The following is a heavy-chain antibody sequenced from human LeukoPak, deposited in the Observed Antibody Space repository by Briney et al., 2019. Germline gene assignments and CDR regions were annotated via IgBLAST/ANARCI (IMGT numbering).Heavy chain of an antibody. CDR1: GFTFSSYS. Sequence: GSLRLSCAASGFTFSSYSMSWVRQVPGKGLEWVSAISGSGGSTYYADSVKGRFTISRDNSKNTLYPQMNSLRAEDTAVYYCAKDRLVGIAVAGRFFDYWGQGTLVTVSS. D-gene: IGHD6-19*01. CDR2: ISGSGGST. V-gene: IGHV3-23*01. J-gene: IGHJ4*02. CDR3: AKDRLVGIAVAGRFFDY.